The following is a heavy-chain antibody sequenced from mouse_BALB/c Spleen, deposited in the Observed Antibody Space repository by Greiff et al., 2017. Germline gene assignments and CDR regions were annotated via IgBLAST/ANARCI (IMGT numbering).Heavy chain of an antibody. D-gene: IGHD1-2*01. Sequence: VQLQQSGAELVMPGASVKMSCKASGYTFTDYWMHWVKQRPGQGLEWIGAIDTSDSGTSYNQKFKGKATLTVVESSSTAYMQLSSLTSEDSAVYYCAREDGEYYYAMDYWGQGTSVTVSS. J-gene: IGHJ4*01. V-gene: IGHV1-69*01. CDR1: GYTFTDYW. CDR2: IDTSDSGT. CDR3: AREDGEYYYAMDY.